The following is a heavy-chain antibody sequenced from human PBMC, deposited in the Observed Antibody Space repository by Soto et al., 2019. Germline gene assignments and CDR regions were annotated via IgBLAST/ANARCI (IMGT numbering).Heavy chain of an antibody. V-gene: IGHV4-30-2*01. J-gene: IGHJ4*02. Sequence: SETLSLTCAVSGGSISSGGYSWSWIRQPPGKGLEWIGYIYHSGSTYYKTSLKSRVTISVDRSKKQFSLKLSSVTAAVTAVYYCAAGGGLPRYYWGQGTLVTVSS. CDR3: AAGGGLPRYY. CDR1: GGSISSGGYS. CDR2: IYHSGST. D-gene: IGHD5-12*01.